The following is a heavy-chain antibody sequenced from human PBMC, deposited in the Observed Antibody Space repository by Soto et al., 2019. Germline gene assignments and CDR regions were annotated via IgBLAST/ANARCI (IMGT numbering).Heavy chain of an antibody. Sequence: SGPTLVNPTQTLTLTCTFSGFSLSTSGMCVSWIRQPPGKALEWLALIDWDDDKYYSTSLKTRLTISKDTSKNQVVLTMTNMDPVDTATYYCARIRSRGTVTGPLYYYYYGMDVWGQGTTVTVSS. CDR3: ARIRSRGTVTGPLYYYYYGMDV. CDR2: IDWDDDK. CDR1: GFSLSTSGMC. D-gene: IGHD4-4*01. J-gene: IGHJ6*02. V-gene: IGHV2-70*01.